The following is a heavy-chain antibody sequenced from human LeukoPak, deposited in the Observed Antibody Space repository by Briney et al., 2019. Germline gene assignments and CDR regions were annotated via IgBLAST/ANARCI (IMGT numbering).Heavy chain of an antibody. Sequence: GGSLRLSCEASGFTFSSYAMSWVRQAPGKGLEWVSSISGSGSDTHCADSVKGRFTISRDNSRNTLYVQMNSLRGEDTAVYYCAKNFQGSWYYSDYWGQGTLVTVSS. CDR3: AKNFQGSWYYSDY. CDR2: ISGSGSDT. J-gene: IGHJ4*02. CDR1: GFTFSSYA. D-gene: IGHD6-13*01. V-gene: IGHV3-23*01.